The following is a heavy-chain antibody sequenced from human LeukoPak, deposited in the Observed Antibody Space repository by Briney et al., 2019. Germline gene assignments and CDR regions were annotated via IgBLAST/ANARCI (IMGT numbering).Heavy chain of an antibody. Sequence: GGSLRLSCEASGFTFSSYAMTWVRQVPGKGLEWVSSMVISGGSTYYADSVKGRFTISRDNSKNTLYLQMNSLRVEDTALYYCARETKIDYWGQGALVTVSS. CDR2: MVISGGST. CDR3: ARETKIDY. CDR1: GFTFSSYA. V-gene: IGHV3-23*01. J-gene: IGHJ4*02. D-gene: IGHD1-7*01.